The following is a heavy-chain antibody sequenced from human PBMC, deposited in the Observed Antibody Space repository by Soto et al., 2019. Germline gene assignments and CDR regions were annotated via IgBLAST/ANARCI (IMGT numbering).Heavy chain of an antibody. J-gene: IGHJ6*02. Sequence: ASVKVSCKASGYTFTSCAIHWVRQAPGQRLEWMGWINAGNGNTKYSQKFQGRVTITRDTSASTAYMELSSLRSEDTAVYYCALHGYCSGGSCRYYYYGMDVWGQGTTVTVSS. CDR2: INAGNGNT. D-gene: IGHD2-15*01. CDR1: GYTFTSCA. CDR3: ALHGYCSGGSCRYYYYGMDV. V-gene: IGHV1-3*01.